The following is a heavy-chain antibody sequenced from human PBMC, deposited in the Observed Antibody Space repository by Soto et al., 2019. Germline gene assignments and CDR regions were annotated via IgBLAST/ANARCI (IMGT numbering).Heavy chain of an antibody. V-gene: IGHV1-58*01. J-gene: IGHJ1*01. CDR3: AANEYSSSSPFQH. D-gene: IGHD6-6*01. CDR1: GFTFTSSA. Sequence: SVKVSCKASGFTFTSSAVQWVRQARGQRLEWIGWIVVGSGNTNYAQKFQERVTITRDMSTSTAYMELSSLRSEDTAVYYCAANEYSSSSPFQHWGQDTLLTVSS. CDR2: IVVGSGNT.